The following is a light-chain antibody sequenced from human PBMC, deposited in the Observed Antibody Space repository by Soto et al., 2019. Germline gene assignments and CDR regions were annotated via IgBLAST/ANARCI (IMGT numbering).Light chain of an antibody. V-gene: IGLV2-14*02. CDR2: EGR. J-gene: IGLJ3*02. Sequence: QSALTQPASVSGSPGQSITISCTGTSSDIGGYILVSWYQQEPGKAPKLMIYEGRKRPSGVSNRFSGSKSGYTASLTISELQAEDEADYYCTSFTSSSTWVFGGGTKVTVL. CDR3: TSFTSSSTWV. CDR1: SSDIGGYIL.